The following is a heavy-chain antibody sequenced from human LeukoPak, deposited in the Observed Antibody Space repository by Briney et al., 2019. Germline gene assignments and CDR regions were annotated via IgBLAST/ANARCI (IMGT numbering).Heavy chain of an antibody. CDR3: ARGPPNWGYDY. Sequence: ASVKVSCKASGYTFTSYDFNWVRQATGQRPEWMGWMSSNSGDTGYAQKFQDRVTMTRNTSISTAYMELSSLRSDDTAVYYRARGPPNWGYDYWGPGTLVTVSS. J-gene: IGHJ4*02. V-gene: IGHV1-8*01. D-gene: IGHD7-27*01. CDR2: MSSNSGDT. CDR1: GYTFTSYD.